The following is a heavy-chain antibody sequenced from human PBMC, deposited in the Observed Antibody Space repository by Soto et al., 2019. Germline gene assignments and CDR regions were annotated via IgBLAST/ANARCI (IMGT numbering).Heavy chain of an antibody. CDR3: ARGRARAATDY. V-gene: IGHV4-34*01. CDR2: INHSGST. D-gene: IGHD1-26*01. CDR1: DGSFSHFY. Sequence: VQLQQWGAGLLKPSETLSLTCAVYDGSFSHFYWSWIRQPPGKGLEWIGEINHSGSTNYNPSLKSRVTISVDTSKNQFSLKLSSVTAADTAVYYCARGRARAATDYWGQGTLVTVSS. J-gene: IGHJ4*02.